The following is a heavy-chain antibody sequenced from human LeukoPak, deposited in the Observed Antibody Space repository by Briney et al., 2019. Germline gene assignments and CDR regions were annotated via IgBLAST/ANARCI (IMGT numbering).Heavy chain of an antibody. CDR3: ARESSSFLDY. CDR1: GFTFSTYA. Sequence: GGSLRLSCVASGFTFSTYALSWVRQAPGKGLEWVSAISSSGGSPYYADSVNGRFTISRDNSKNTLYLQMNSLRADDTAVYYCARESSSFLDYWGQGTLVTVSS. CDR2: ISSSGGSP. D-gene: IGHD6-6*01. J-gene: IGHJ4*02. V-gene: IGHV3-23*01.